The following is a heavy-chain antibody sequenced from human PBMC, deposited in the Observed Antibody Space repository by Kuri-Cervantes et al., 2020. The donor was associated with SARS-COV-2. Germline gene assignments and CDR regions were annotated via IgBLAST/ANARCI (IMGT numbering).Heavy chain of an antibody. CDR3: ARGTNWPPDGWFDP. J-gene: IGHJ5*02. Sequence: GESLKISCSASGFTFSGYGMHWVRQAPGKGLEWVSSISSTSSYIYYADLVKGRFTISRDNAKNSLYLQMNSLRAEDTAVYYCARGTNWPPDGWFDPWGQGTLVTVSS. D-gene: IGHD7-27*01. CDR1: GFTFSGYG. V-gene: IGHV3-21*01. CDR2: ISSTSSYI.